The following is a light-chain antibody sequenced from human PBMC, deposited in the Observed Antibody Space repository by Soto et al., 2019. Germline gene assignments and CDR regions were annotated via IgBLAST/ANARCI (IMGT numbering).Light chain of an antibody. CDR3: QQYNSYSPWT. CDR2: DAS. J-gene: IGKJ1*01. V-gene: IGKV1-5*01. CDR1: QSISSW. Sequence: DIQMTQSPSTLSASVGDRVTITCRASQSISSWLAWYQQKPGKAPKLLIYDASSLESGAPSRFSGSGSGTEFTLTISCLQPDDFATYYCQQYNSYSPWTFGQGTKVDIK.